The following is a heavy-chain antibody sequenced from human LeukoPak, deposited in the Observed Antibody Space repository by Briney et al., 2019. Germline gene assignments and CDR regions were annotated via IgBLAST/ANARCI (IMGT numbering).Heavy chain of an antibody. J-gene: IGHJ3*02. Sequence: GGSLRLSCAASGFTLSYYAMNWVRQAPWKGLEYVSGINDNGGSTDYANSVKGRFTISRDNSKNTLYLQMNSLRAEDTAVYYCAKEWSYPYGAFDIWGQGTMVTVSS. V-gene: IGHV3-64*01. CDR2: INDNGGST. D-gene: IGHD1-26*01. CDR1: GFTLSYYA. CDR3: AKEWSYPYGAFDI.